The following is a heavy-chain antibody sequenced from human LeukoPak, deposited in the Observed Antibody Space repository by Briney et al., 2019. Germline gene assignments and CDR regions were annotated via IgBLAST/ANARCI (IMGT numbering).Heavy chain of an antibody. CDR1: GYTFTGYY. D-gene: IGHD3-22*01. J-gene: IGHJ4*02. V-gene: IGHV1-2*02. CDR3: ARVEANTRIHFDY. CDR2: INPNSGYT. Sequence: ASVKVSCKASGYTFTGYYIHWVRQAPGQGLEWMGYINPNSGYTNYAQKFQDRVTVTRDTSISTAYMELSRLRSDDTAVYYCARVEANTRIHFDYWGQGTLVTVSS.